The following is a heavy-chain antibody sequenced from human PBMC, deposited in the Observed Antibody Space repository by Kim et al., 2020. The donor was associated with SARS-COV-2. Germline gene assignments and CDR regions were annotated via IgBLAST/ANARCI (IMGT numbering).Heavy chain of an antibody. CDR1: GFTFGDYA. V-gene: IGHV3-49*04. Sequence: GGSLRLSCTASGFTFGDYAMSWVRQAPGKGLEWVGFIRSKAYGGTTEYAASVKGRFTISRDDSKSIAYLQMNSLKTEDTAVYYCTRDQYYDSYDAFDIWGQGTMVTVSS. J-gene: IGHJ3*02. D-gene: IGHD3-22*01. CDR3: TRDQYYDSYDAFDI. CDR2: IRSKAYGGTT.